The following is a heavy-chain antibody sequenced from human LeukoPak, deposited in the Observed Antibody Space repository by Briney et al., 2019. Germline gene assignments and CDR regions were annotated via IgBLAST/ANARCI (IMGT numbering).Heavy chain of an antibody. CDR2: INHSGST. Sequence: SETLSLTCAVYSGSFSGYYWSWIRQPPGKGLEWIGEINHSGSTNYNPSLKSRVTISVDTSKNQFSLKLSSVTAADTAVYYCARTRWSREVDYWGQGTLVTVSS. V-gene: IGHV4-34*01. J-gene: IGHJ4*02. CDR3: ARTRWSREVDY. D-gene: IGHD4-23*01. CDR1: SGSFSGYY.